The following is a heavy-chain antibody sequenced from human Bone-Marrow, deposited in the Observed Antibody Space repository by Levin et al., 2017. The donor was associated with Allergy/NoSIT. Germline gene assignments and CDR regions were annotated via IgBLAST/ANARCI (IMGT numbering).Heavy chain of an antibody. J-gene: IGHJ5*02. CDR1: GFSFSTNT. CDR2: MTPSGDRA. Sequence: ASVKVSCAASGFSFSTNTMSWVRQAPGKGLEWVSGMTPSGDRAYYADSVKGRFTISRDNSKNTLYLQMNSLRAEDTALYYCARTFHGSWGQGTLVTVSP. V-gene: IGHV3-23*01. CDR3: ARTFHGS. D-gene: IGHD6-25*01.